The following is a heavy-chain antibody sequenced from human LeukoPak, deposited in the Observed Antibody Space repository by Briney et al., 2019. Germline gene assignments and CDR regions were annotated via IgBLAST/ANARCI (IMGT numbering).Heavy chain of an antibody. V-gene: IGHV3-7*01. Sequence: QAGGSLRLSCAASGFTFSSYWMSWVRQAPGKGLEWVANIKQDGSEKYYVDSVKGRFTISRDNAKNSLYLQMTSLRAEDPAVYYCPSEGAPLYSGYDLRMTYWGQGNLVTVSS. D-gene: IGHD5-12*01. CDR1: GFTFSSYW. CDR2: IKQDGSEK. CDR3: PSEGAPLYSGYDLRMTY. J-gene: IGHJ4*02.